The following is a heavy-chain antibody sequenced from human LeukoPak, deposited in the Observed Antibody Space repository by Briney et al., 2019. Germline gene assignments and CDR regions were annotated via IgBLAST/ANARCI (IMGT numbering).Heavy chain of an antibody. D-gene: IGHD4-11*01. Sequence: GGSLRLSCAASGFTFSHFWMSWVRQAPGKGLEWVAYIKKTGSETYYVDSVKGRFTITRDNTRNSLFLQMYSLRAEDTAVYYCASLNDYSNSYHDYWGQGTLVTVSS. CDR1: GFTFSHFW. CDR2: IKKTGSET. V-gene: IGHV3-7*03. J-gene: IGHJ4*02. CDR3: ASLNDYSNSYHDY.